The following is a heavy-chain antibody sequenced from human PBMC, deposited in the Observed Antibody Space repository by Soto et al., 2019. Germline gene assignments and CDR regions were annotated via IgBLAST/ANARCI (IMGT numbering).Heavy chain of an antibody. J-gene: IGHJ6*02. Sequence: QLQLQESGPGLVKPSETLSLTCTVSGGSISSSSYYWGWIRQPPGKGLEWIGSIYYSGSTYYNPSLKSRVTISVDTSKHQFSLKLSSVAAADTAVYSCAKQLTIFGCMDVWGQGTTVTVSS. CDR3: AKQLTIFGCMDV. V-gene: IGHV4-39*01. D-gene: IGHD3-3*01. CDR1: GGSISSSSYY. CDR2: IYYSGST.